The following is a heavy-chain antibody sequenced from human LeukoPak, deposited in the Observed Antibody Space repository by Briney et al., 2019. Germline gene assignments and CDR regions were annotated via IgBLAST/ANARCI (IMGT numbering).Heavy chain of an antibody. Sequence: ASVKVSCKASGGTFSSYAISWVRQAPGQGLEWMGGIIPIFGTANYAQKFQGRVTITADESTSTAYMELSSLRSEDTAVYYRARTYGSGSYVFDPWGQGTLVTVSS. CDR1: GGTFSSYA. V-gene: IGHV1-69*13. J-gene: IGHJ5*02. CDR2: IIPIFGTA. CDR3: ARTYGSGSYVFDP. D-gene: IGHD3-10*01.